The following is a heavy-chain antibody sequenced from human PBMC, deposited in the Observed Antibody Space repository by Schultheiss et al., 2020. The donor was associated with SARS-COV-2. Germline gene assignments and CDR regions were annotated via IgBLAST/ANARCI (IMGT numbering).Heavy chain of an antibody. CDR1: GFTFSSYS. CDR3: ARAIRYGYSGDY. D-gene: IGHD5-18*01. CDR2: ISSSSSYI. Sequence: GESLKISCAASGFTFSSYSMNWVRQAPGKGLEWVSSISSSSSYIYYADSVKGRFTISRDNAKNSLYLQMNSLRAEDTAVYYCARAIRYGYSGDYWGQGTLVTVSS. J-gene: IGHJ4*02. V-gene: IGHV3-21*01.